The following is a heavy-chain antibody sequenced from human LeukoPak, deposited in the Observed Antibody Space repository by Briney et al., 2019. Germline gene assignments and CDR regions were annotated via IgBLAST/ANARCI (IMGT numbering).Heavy chain of an antibody. CDR3: AKDLDSSGYQRHGIDY. D-gene: IGHD3-22*01. J-gene: IGHJ4*02. Sequence: GGSLSLSCAASGFTFSTYWMNWVRQAPGKGLEWVANIKPDGSEKYYVDSVKGRFTISRDNSKNSLYLQMNSLRAEDTALYYCAKDLDSSGYQRHGIDYWGQGTLVTVSS. CDR2: IKPDGSEK. V-gene: IGHV3-7*03. CDR1: GFTFSTYW.